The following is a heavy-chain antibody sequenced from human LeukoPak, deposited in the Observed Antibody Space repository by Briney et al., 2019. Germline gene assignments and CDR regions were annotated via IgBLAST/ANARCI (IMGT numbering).Heavy chain of an antibody. CDR1: GGSVTNYH. J-gene: IGHJ3*02. D-gene: IGHD1-26*01. Sequence: PSETLSLTCTVSGGSVTNYHWSWIRQPAGKGLEWIARFYTGGSTTYNPSLNGRATMSVDTSMNHFSLKLTSVTAADMAIYYCATVEVGTVDVFDIWGQGTMVTVSS. CDR2: FYTGGST. CDR3: ATVEVGTVDVFDI. V-gene: IGHV4-4*07.